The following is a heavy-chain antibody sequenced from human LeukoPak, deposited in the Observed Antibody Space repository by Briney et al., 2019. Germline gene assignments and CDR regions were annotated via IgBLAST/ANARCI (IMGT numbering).Heavy chain of an antibody. D-gene: IGHD5-18*01. V-gene: IGHV1-69*13. Sequence: ASVKVSCKASGYTFTSNYIHWVRQAPGQGLEWMGGIIPIFGTANYAQKFQGRVAITADESTSTAYMELSSLRSEDTAVYYCARDVGYSYGYWGQGTLVTVSS. CDR3: ARDVGYSYGY. CDR1: GYTFTSNY. CDR2: IIPIFGTA. J-gene: IGHJ4*02.